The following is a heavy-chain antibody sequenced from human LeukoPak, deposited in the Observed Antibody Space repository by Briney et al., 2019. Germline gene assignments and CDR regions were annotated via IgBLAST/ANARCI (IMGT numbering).Heavy chain of an antibody. V-gene: IGHV4-34*01. J-gene: IGHJ4*02. CDR2: INHSGST. D-gene: IGHD5-18*01. CDR3: AIKDTAMVTAYIDY. CDR1: GGSFSSYY. Sequence: PSETLSLTCAGYGGSFSSYYWGWIRQPPGKGLEWIGEINHSGSTNYNPSLKSRVTISVDTSKNQFSLKLSSVTAADTAVYYCAIKDTAMVTAYIDYWGQGTLVTVSS.